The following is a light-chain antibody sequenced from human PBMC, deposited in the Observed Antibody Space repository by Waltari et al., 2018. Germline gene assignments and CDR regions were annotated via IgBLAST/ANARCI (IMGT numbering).Light chain of an antibody. V-gene: IGLV2-11*01. J-gene: IGLJ3*02. CDR2: DVN. CDR3: NSYADSSSWL. Sequence: CYQQHPGKTPILRLYDVNERPSGVSDRFAVSKSGNAASLTISGLQAEDEADYYCNSYADSSSWLFGGGTKLTVL.